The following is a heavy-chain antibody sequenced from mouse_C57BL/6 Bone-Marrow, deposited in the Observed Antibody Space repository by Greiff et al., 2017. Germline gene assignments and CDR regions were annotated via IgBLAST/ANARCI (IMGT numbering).Heavy chain of an antibody. Sequence: EVMLVESGEGLVKPGGSLKLSCAASGFTFSSYAMSWVRQTPEKRLEWVAYISSGGDYIYYADTVKGRFTISRDNARNTLYLQMSSLKSEDTAMYYCTGDGYYVSLGAMDYWGQGTSVTVSS. V-gene: IGHV5-9-1*02. CDR1: GFTFSSYA. CDR2: ISSGGDYI. CDR3: TGDGYYVSLGAMDY. J-gene: IGHJ4*01. D-gene: IGHD2-3*01.